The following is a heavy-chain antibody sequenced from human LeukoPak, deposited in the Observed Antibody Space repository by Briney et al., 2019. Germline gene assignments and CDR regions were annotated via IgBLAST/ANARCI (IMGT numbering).Heavy chain of an antibody. CDR2: INPDGDGM. J-gene: IGHJ4*02. CDR3: AAWTDRGYSY. Sequence: PGGCLRLSCTASGFTFSRSWMNWIRQAPGKRLEWVANINPDGDGMRFVDSVKGRFTMSRDNAQSSLHLQMNSLRVEDTAFYYCAAWTDRGYSYWGQGVLVTVSS. D-gene: IGHD5-12*01. CDR1: GFTFSRSW. V-gene: IGHV3-7*01.